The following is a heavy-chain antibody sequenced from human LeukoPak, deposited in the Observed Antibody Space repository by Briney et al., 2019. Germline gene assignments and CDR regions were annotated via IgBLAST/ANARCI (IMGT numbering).Heavy chain of an antibody. Sequence: ASVKVSCKASGYTFTSYGISWVRQAPGQGLEWMGWISAYNGNTNHAQKLQGRVTMTTDTSTSTAYMELRSLRSDDTAVYYCARNRAEMATILRAHRYFDYWGQGTLVTVSS. CDR1: GYTFTSYG. J-gene: IGHJ4*02. D-gene: IGHD5-24*01. CDR3: ARNRAEMATILRAHRYFDY. V-gene: IGHV1-18*01. CDR2: ISAYNGNT.